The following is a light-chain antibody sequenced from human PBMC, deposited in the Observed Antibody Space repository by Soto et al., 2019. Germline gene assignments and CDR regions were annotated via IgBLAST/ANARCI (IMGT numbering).Light chain of an antibody. CDR3: QQSYSTLSIT. Sequence: DIQMTQSPSSLSASVGDRVTITCRASESINRHLNWYQQKPGKAPNLLIYAASSLQNGVPSRFSGSGSGTDFTLTISNLQPEDFATYYCQQSYSTLSITFGQGTRLASK. V-gene: IGKV1-39*01. CDR1: ESINRH. CDR2: AAS. J-gene: IGKJ5*01.